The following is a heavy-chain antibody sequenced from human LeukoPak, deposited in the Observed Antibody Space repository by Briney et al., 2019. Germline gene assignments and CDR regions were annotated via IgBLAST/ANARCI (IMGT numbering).Heavy chain of an antibody. V-gene: IGHV3-21*01. Sequence: GGSLRLSCAASGFTFSSYSMNWVRQAPGKGLEWVSSISSSSSYIYYADSVKGRFTISRDNAKNSLYLQMNSLRAADTAVYYCARDCSGGSCYTDYWGQGTLVTVSS. CDR2: ISSSSSYI. CDR1: GFTFSSYS. CDR3: ARDCSGGSCYTDY. D-gene: IGHD2-15*01. J-gene: IGHJ4*02.